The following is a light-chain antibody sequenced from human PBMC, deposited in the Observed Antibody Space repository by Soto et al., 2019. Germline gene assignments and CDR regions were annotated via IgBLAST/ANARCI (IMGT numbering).Light chain of an antibody. CDR3: YSYSAYTTLWV. J-gene: IGLJ3*02. CDR1: ASDIGNYNY. Sequence: QSVLTQPDSVSGSPGQSITISCTGTASDIGNYNYVSWYQVHPGKAPKLLIYGVSNRPSGVSNRFSGSKSGNAASLTISGLQAEDEADYYCYSYSAYTTLWVFGGGTKLTVL. V-gene: IGLV2-14*01. CDR2: GVS.